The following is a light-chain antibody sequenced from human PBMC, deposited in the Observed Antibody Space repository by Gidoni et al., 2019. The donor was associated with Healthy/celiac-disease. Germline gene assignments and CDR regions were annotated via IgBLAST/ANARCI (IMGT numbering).Light chain of an antibody. CDR2: DAS. CDR1: QDISNY. V-gene: IGKV1-33*01. J-gene: IGKJ1*01. CDR3: QQYDNLPT. Sequence: DIQMTHSPSSLSASVGDRVTITCQASQDISNYLNWYQQKPGKAPKLLIYDASNLETGVPSRFSGSGSGTDFTFTISSLQPEDIATYYCQQYDNLPTFGQGTKVEIK.